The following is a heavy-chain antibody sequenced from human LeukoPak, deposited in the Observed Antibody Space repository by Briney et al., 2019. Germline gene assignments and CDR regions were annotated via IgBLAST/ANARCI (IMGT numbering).Heavy chain of an antibody. V-gene: IGHV4-34*01. CDR2: INHSGST. D-gene: IGHD6-13*01. J-gene: IGHJ4*02. CDR1: GGSISGYY. Sequence: SETLSLTCAVYGGSISGYYWSWIRQPPGKGLEWIGEINHSGSTNYNPSLKSRVTISVDTSKNQFSLKLSSVTAADTAVYYCARLKVTGYSSSWYSFGGYYFDYWGQGTLVTVSS. CDR3: ARLKVTGYSSSWYSFGGYYFDY.